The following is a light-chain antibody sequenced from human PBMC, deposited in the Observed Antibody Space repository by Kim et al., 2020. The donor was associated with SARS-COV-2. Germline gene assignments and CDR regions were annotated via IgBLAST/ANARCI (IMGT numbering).Light chain of an antibody. V-gene: IGLV3-1*01. J-gene: IGLJ1*01. CDR2: QDS. CDR3: QAWDSSLNYV. Sequence: SYELTHPPSVSVSPGQTASITCSGDKLGDKYACWYQQKPGQSPVLVIYQDSKRPSGIPERFSGSNSGNTATLTISGTQAMDEADYYCQAWDSSLNYVFGT. CDR1: KLGDKY.